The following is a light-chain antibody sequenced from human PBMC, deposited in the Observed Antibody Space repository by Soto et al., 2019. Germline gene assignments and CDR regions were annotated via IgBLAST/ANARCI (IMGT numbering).Light chain of an antibody. Sequence: QSVLTQPPSASGTPGQRVTISCSGSSSNIGSNSVNWYQQLPGTAPKLLMYSSNQRPSGVPDRFSGSKSGTSASLAISGLQSEDEAYYYCVAWDDSLNGVVFGGGTKLTVL. CDR3: VAWDDSLNGVV. V-gene: IGLV1-44*01. CDR2: SSN. CDR1: SSNIGSNS. J-gene: IGLJ2*01.